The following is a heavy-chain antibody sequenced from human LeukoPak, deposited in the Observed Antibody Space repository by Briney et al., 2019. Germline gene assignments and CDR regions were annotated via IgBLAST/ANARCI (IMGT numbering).Heavy chain of an antibody. CDR1: GDSISSYD. J-gene: IGHJ6*03. V-gene: IGHV4-59*01. CDR3: ARIPRGGNYYYMDV. D-gene: IGHD2-2*02. Sequence: PSETLSLTCTVSGDSISSYDWSWIRQPPGQGLEWIGYIYYSGSTNYNPSLKSRVIISVDTSKNQFSLKLSSVTAADTAVYYCARIPRGGNYYYMDVWGKGTTVTVSS. CDR2: IYYSGST.